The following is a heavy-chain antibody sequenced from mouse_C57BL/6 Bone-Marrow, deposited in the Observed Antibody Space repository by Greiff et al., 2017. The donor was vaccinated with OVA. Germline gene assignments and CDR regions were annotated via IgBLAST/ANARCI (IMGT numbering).Heavy chain of an antibody. V-gene: IGHV1-26*01. Sequence: EVQLQQSGPELVKPGASVKISCKASGYTFTDYYMNWVKQSHGKSLEWIGDINPNNGGTSYNQKFKGKATLTVDKSSSTAYMELRSLTSEDSAVYYCARSGLAYYSNYGFAYWGQGTLVTVSA. CDR3: ARSGLAYYSNYGFAY. J-gene: IGHJ3*01. D-gene: IGHD2-5*01. CDR2: INPNNGGT. CDR1: GYTFTDYY.